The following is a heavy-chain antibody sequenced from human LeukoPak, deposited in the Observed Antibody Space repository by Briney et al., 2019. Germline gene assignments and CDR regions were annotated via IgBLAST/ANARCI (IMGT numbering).Heavy chain of an antibody. CDR2: ISYDGSNK. CDR3: ARDNNADY. Sequence: GGSLRLSCAASGFTFSSYAMHWVRQAPGKGLEWVAVISYDGSNKYYADSVKGRFTISRDNSKNTLYLQMNSLRADDTAVYYCARDNNADYWGQGTLVSVSS. J-gene: IGHJ4*02. V-gene: IGHV3-30-3*01. CDR1: GFTFSSYA. D-gene: IGHD2-8*01.